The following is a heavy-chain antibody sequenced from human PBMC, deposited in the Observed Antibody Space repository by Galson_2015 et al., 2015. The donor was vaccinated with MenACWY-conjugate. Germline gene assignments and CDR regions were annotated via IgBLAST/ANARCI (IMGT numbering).Heavy chain of an antibody. Sequence: SLRLSCAVSGFTFTGYEFNWVRQAPGKGLEWLSYISKSGSPIYYADSVKGRFTISRDNTKKSLFLQMNSLTAGDTAVYYCARVATWIHQYYYMDVWGKGTTVTVSS. J-gene: IGHJ6*03. D-gene: IGHD5-18*01. V-gene: IGHV3-48*03. CDR3: ARVATWIHQYYYMDV. CDR2: ISKSGSPI. CDR1: GFTFTGYE.